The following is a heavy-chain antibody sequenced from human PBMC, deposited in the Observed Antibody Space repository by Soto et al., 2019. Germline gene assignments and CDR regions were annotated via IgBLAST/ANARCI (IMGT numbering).Heavy chain of an antibody. D-gene: IGHD3-10*01. CDR3: ARSRGSGSYSSFDY. Sequence: SETLSLTCTVSGGSISSYYWSWIRQPPGKGLEWIGYIYYSGSTYYNPSLKSRVTISVGTSKNQFSLKLSSVTAADTAVYYCARSRGSGSYSSFDYWGQGTLVTVSS. CDR1: GGSISSYY. CDR2: IYYSGST. J-gene: IGHJ4*02. V-gene: IGHV4-59*04.